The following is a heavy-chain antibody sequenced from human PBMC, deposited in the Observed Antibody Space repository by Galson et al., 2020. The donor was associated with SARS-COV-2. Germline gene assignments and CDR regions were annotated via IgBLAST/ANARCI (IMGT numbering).Heavy chain of an antibody. V-gene: IGHV3-53*01. J-gene: IGHJ3*02. CDR2: IYSDGRA. Sequence: GESLKISCAASGFTVSSKYMSWVRQAPGKGLEWVSMIYSDGRAFYADSVKGRFTISRDNSKNTLHLQMNSLRAEDTAVYHCARIDWGRGAFDIWGQGTVVTVSS. CDR3: ARIDWGRGAFDI. CDR1: GFTVSSKY. D-gene: IGHD7-27*01.